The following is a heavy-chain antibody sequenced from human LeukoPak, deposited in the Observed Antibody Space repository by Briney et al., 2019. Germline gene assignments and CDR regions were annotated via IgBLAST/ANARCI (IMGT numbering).Heavy chain of an antibody. V-gene: IGHV3-23*01. D-gene: IGHD3-22*01. CDR2: ISGSGGDT. CDR1: GFTFTTYA. J-gene: IGHJ5*02. CDR3: GKHYHDTSGPLDP. Sequence: GGSLRLSCAASGFTFTTYAMSWVRQAPGKGLEWVSAISGSGGDTYYADSVKGRFTISRDNSKNTLYLQMNSLRAEDTAVYYCGKHYHDTSGPLDPWGQGTLVTVSS.